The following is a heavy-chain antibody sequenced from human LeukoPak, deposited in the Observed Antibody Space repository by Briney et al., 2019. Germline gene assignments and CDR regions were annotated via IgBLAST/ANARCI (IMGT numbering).Heavy chain of an antibody. V-gene: IGHV5-51*01. Sequence: GESLKISCKGSGYSFTSYWIGWVRQMPGKGLEWMGIIYPDDSDTRYSPFFQGQVTISADKSISTAYLEWSSLKASDTAIYFCARHFGTKHYYYMDVWGKGTTVTISS. CDR2: IYPDDSDT. CDR1: GYSFTSYW. D-gene: IGHD1/OR15-1a*01. J-gene: IGHJ6*03. CDR3: ARHFGTKHYYYMDV.